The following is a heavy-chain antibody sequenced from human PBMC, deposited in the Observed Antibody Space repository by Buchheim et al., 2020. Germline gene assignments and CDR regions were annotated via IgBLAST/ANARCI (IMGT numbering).Heavy chain of an antibody. CDR3: ARHARDDYVWGSYRCDY. V-gene: IGHV5-10-1*03. CDR1: GYSFTSYW. J-gene: IGHJ4*02. Sequence: EVQLVQSGAEVKKPGESLRISCKGSGYSFTSYWISWVRQMPGKGLEWMGRIDPSDSYTNYSPSFQGHVTISADKSISTAYPQWSSLKASDSAMYYCARHARDDYVWGSYRCDYWGQGT. CDR2: IDPSDSYT. D-gene: IGHD3-16*02.